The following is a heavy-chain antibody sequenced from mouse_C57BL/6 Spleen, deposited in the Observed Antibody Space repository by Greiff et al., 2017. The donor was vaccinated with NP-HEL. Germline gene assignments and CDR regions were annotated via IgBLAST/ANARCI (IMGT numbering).Heavy chain of an antibody. V-gene: IGHV1-19*01. D-gene: IGHD1-1*01. CDR2: INPYNGGT. Sequence: EVQLQQSGPVLVKPGASVKMSCKASGYTFTDYYMNWVKQSHGKSLEWIGVINPYNGGTSYNQKFKGKATLTVDKSSSTDYMELNSLTSEDSAVYYWARRNYGSSEGFAYWGQGTLVTVSA. J-gene: IGHJ3*01. CDR3: ARRNYGSSEGFAY. CDR1: GYTFTDYY.